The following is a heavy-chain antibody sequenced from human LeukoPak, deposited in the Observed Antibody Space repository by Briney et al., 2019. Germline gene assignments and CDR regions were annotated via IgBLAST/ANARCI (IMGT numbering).Heavy chain of an antibody. CDR1: GFTFSIYA. Sequence: GRSLRLSCAASGFTFSIYAMPWVRQAPGKGLEWVAFILSDGRIQYYAYSVKGRFTISRDNSKNTLFLQMNGLRDEDTAVYYCDPHDSASQFWGQGTLVTVSS. D-gene: IGHD6-6*01. J-gene: IGHJ4*02. CDR2: ILSDGRIQ. V-gene: IGHV3-30*04. CDR3: DPHDSASQF.